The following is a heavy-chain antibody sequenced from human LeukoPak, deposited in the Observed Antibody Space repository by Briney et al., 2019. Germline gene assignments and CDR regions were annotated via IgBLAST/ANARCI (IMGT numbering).Heavy chain of an antibody. CDR2: IDQDGSDM. CDR1: GFIFNTFW. V-gene: IGHV3-7*03. J-gene: IGHJ3*01. D-gene: IGHD3-10*01. Sequence: GGSLRLSCAASGFIFNTFWMNWVRLTPGKGLEWVAKIDQDGSDMYYVDSVKGRFFVSRDNARNLVYLQMNSLRVDDTAVYYCARDFPGIGRGTFDFWGQGTIIIVSS. CDR3: ARDFPGIGRGTFDF.